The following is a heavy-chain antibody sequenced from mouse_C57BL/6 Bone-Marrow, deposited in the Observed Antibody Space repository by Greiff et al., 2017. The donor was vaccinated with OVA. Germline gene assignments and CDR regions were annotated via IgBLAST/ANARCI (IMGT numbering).Heavy chain of an antibody. D-gene: IGHD1-1*01. J-gene: IGHJ1*03. V-gene: IGHV1-80*01. CDR2: IYPGDGAT. CDR3: ATWGYGGSSYLYFDV. Sequence: VQLQQSGAELVKPGASVKISCKASGYAFSSYWMNWVKQRPGKGLEWIGQIYPGDGATNYNGKFKGKATLTADKSSSTAYMQLSSLTSEDSAVSFGATWGYGGSSYLYFDVWGTGTTVTVSS. CDR1: GYAFSSYW.